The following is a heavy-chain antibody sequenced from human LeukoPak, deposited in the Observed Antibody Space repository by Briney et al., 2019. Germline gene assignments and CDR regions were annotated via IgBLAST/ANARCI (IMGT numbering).Heavy chain of an antibody. CDR2: INPNSGGT. Sequence: ASVKVSCKASGYTFTGYYMHWVRQAPGQGLEWMGWINPNSGGTNYAQKFQGRVTMTRDTSISTAYMELSRLRSDDTAVYYCARDDGGVVVIPNDYWGQGTLVTVSS. V-gene: IGHV1-2*02. D-gene: IGHD3-22*01. J-gene: IGHJ4*02. CDR1: GYTFTGYY. CDR3: ARDDGGVVVIPNDY.